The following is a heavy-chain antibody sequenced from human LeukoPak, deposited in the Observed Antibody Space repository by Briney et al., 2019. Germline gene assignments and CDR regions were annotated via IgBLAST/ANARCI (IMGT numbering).Heavy chain of an antibody. J-gene: IGHJ4*02. CDR2: IFPGDSDT. D-gene: IGHD3-22*01. V-gene: IGHV5-51*01. CDR3: ARHYYDSSGYLGY. Sequence: GESLKISCKGSGYSFPNFWIGWVRQMPGRGLEWMGIIFPGDSDTRYSPSFQGQVTISADKSISTVYLQWTSLKASDTAMYYCARHYYDSSGYLGYWGQGTLVTVSS. CDR1: GYSFPNFW.